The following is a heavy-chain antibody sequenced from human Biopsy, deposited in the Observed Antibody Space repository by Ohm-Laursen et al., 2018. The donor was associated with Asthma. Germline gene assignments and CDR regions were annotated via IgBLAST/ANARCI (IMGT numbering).Heavy chain of an antibody. D-gene: IGHD2-21*02. J-gene: IGHJ4*02. CDR3: ARGWNCGGDCYPLDS. CDR1: GDSIDSGDYS. Sequence: TLSLTCPVSGDSIDSGDYSWTWIRQSPGVGLEWIGYIYRNGDTYYNPTLKIRVTISIDRSKNQFSLRLRSETAADTAVYYCARGWNCGGDCYPLDSWGQGTLVTVSS. CDR2: IYRNGDT. V-gene: IGHV4-30-2*06.